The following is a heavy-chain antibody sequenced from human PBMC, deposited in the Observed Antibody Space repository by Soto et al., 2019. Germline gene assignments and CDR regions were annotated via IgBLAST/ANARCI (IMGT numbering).Heavy chain of an antibody. CDR3: ARHGLGLDY. CDR1: GGSISSYY. CDR2: IHYSGST. Sequence: SETLTLTCTVSGGSISSYYWSWIRQPPGKGLDYIGYIHYSGSTNYNPSLKSRVTISLDTSKNQFSLKLSSVTAADTAVYYCARHGLGLDYWGQGTLVTVSS. J-gene: IGHJ4*02. D-gene: IGHD1-26*01. V-gene: IGHV4-59*08.